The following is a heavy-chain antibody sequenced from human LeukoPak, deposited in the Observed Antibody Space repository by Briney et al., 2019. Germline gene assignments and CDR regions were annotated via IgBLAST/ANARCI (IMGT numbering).Heavy chain of an antibody. J-gene: IGHJ4*02. CDR1: GYSFTSYW. D-gene: IGHD2-2*01. CDR3: ARHGGYCSSTSCYAPGFDY. CDR2: IYPGDSDT. Sequence: GESLKISCKGSGYSFTSYWIGWVRQMPGKGLEWMGIIYPGDSDTRYSPSFQGQVTISADKSISTAYLQWSSLKASDTAMYYCARHGGYCSSTSCYAPGFDYWGQGTLATVSS. V-gene: IGHV5-51*01.